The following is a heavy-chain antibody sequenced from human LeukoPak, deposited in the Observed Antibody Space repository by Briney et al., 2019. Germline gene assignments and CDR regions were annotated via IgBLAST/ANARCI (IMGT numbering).Heavy chain of an antibody. J-gene: IGHJ4*02. V-gene: IGHV1-2*06. CDR2: INPNSGGT. Sequence: GESLKISCKGSGYTFTGYYMHWVRQAPGQGLEWMGRINPNSGGTNYAQKFQGRVTMTRDTSISTAYMELSRLRSDDTAVYYCARDNVIRWGQGTLVTVSS. D-gene: IGHD3-16*02. CDR1: GYTFTGYY. CDR3: ARDNVIR.